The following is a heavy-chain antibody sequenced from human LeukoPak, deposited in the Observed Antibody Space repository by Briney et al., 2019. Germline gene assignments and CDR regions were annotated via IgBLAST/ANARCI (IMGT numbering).Heavy chain of an antibody. CDR2: IHPDGSEE. CDR3: ARPPFAYGLDV. J-gene: IGHJ6*02. Sequence: PGGSLRLSCVGSGFTFSNYWMNWVRQAPGKGLEWVANIHPDGSEEQYVDSVKGRFTISRDNAKNSLHLQMSSLQVEDTAVYYCARPPFAYGLDVWGQGTTVTVS. CDR1: GFTFSNYW. D-gene: IGHD3-10*01. V-gene: IGHV3-7*01.